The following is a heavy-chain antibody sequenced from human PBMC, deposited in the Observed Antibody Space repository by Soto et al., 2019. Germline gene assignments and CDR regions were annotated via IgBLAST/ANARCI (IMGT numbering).Heavy chain of an antibody. CDR2: ISAYNGNT. CDR1: GYTFTSYG. V-gene: IGHV1-18*01. Sequence: QVQLVQSGAEVKKPGASVKVSCKASGYTFTSYGISWVRQAPGQGLEWMGWISAYNGNTNYAQKLQARVTMTTATSTSTAYMELRSLRSDATAVYYCARDRGYSSPSGVDYWGQGTLVTVSS. J-gene: IGHJ4*02. CDR3: ARDRGYSSPSGVDY. D-gene: IGHD6-6*01.